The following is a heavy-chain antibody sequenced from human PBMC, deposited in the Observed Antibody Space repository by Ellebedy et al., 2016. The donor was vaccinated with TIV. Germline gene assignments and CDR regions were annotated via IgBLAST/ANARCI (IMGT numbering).Heavy chain of an antibody. J-gene: IGHJ5*02. V-gene: IGHV1-2*02. CDR2: INPNSGGT. Sequence: ASVKVSCKASGYTFTGYYMHWVRQAPGQGLEWMGWINPNSGGTNYAQKFQGRVTMTRDTSISTAYMELSRLRSEDTAVYYCARDLWHTTIGGVGSAWFDPWGQGTLVTVSS. CDR3: ARDLWHTTIGGVGSAWFDP. CDR1: GYTFTGYY. D-gene: IGHD3-10*02.